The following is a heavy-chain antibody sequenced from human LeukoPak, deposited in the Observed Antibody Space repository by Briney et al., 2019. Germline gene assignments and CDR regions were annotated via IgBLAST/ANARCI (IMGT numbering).Heavy chain of an antibody. Sequence: SETLSLTCTVSAGSISSGSYYWSWIRQPAGKGLEWIGRIYTSGSTNYNPSLKSRVTISVDTSKNQFSLKLSSVTAADTAVYYCARGGNYYDSSGYYYFDYWGQGTLVTVSS. D-gene: IGHD3-22*01. J-gene: IGHJ4*02. CDR2: IYTSGST. CDR3: ARGGNYYDSSGYYYFDY. V-gene: IGHV4-61*02. CDR1: AGSISSGSYY.